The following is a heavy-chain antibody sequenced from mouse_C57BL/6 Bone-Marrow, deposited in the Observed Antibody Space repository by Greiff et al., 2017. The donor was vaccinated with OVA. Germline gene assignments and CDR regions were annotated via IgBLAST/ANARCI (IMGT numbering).Heavy chain of an antibody. CDR1: GYTFTDYY. V-gene: IGHV1-26*01. Sequence: VQLQQSGPELVKPGASVKISCKASGYTFTDYYMNWVKQSHGKSLEWIGDINPNNGGTSYNQKFKGKATLTVDKSSSTAYMELRSLTSEDSAVYYCATYYGYEWGYCDYWGQGTTLTVSS. CDR3: ATYYGYEWGYCDY. CDR2: INPNNGGT. D-gene: IGHD2-14*01. J-gene: IGHJ2*01.